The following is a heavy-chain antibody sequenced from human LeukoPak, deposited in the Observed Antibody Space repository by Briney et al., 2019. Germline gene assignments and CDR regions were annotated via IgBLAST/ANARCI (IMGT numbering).Heavy chain of an antibody. CDR3: ARVDFWSGYYYYMDV. Sequence: SETLSLTCAVYGGSFSGYYWSWIRQPPGKGLEWIGEINHSGSTNYNPSLKSRVTISVDTSKNQFSLKLSSVTAADTAVYYCARVDFWSGYYYYMDVWGKGTTVTVSS. CDR2: INHSGST. J-gene: IGHJ6*03. CDR1: GGSFSGYY. V-gene: IGHV4-34*01. D-gene: IGHD3-3*01.